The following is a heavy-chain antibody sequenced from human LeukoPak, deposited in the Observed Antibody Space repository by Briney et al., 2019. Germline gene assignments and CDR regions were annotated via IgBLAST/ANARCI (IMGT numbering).Heavy chain of an antibody. CDR1: GGSLSSSSYY. CDR2: IYYGGST. D-gene: IGHD2-15*01. J-gene: IGHJ4*02. Sequence: SETLSLTCTVSGGSLSSSSYYWSWIRQPPGKGLEWIGYIYYGGSTNYNPSLKSRVAISVDTSKNQFSLKLSSVTAADTAVYYCARRYCSGGSCYSALNYWGQGTLVTVSS. V-gene: IGHV4-61*01. CDR3: ARRYCSGGSCYSALNY.